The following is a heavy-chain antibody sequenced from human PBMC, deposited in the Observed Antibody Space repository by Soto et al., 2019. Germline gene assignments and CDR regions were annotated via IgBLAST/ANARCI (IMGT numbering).Heavy chain of an antibody. D-gene: IGHD3-16*01. CDR1: GGSISPYY. V-gene: IGHV4-59*01. Sequence: SETLSLTCTVSGGSISPYYWSWIRQPPGKGLEWIGYVYYSGNTNYNPSLESRVTISVDTSRNRFSLNLTSATAADTAVFFCARKGGGASYAPYHLGVWGRGTAVTGPS. CDR3: ARKGGGASYAPYHLGV. J-gene: IGHJ6*03. CDR2: VYYSGNT.